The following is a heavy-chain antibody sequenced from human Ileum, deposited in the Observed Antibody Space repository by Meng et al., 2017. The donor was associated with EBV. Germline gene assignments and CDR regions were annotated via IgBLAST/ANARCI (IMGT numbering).Heavy chain of an antibody. CDR3: IRDFREADY. D-gene: IGHD3-10*01. J-gene: IGHJ4*02. CDR1: VLTFGAYS. V-gene: IGHV3-74*01. CDR2: ICHDESPM. Sequence: QCVDSGGGLLSPGGSLRCSCAASVLTFGAYSMHWVGQAPGKGPVWVSRICHDESPMNYADSVNGRFTISRDNAKNTVYLQMNSLRPEDTAVYYCIRDFREADYWGQGTLVTVSS.